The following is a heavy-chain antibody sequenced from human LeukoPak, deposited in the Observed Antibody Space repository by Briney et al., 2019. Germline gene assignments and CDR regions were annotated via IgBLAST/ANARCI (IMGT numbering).Heavy chain of an antibody. CDR1: GFTFSTYW. D-gene: IGHD1-26*01. Sequence: GGSLRLSCAASGFTFSTYWMSWVRQAPGKGLEWVADINQDGSYKYYVDSVRGRFTISRDNAKNSLFLQMNSLRAEDTAVYYCARWSGSYYWGQGTLVTVSS. V-gene: IGHV3-7*05. CDR3: ARWSGSYY. J-gene: IGHJ4*02. CDR2: INQDGSYK.